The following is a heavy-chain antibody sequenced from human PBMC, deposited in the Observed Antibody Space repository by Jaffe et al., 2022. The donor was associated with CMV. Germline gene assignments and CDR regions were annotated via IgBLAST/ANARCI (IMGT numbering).Heavy chain of an antibody. Sequence: EVQLLESGGGLVQPGGSLRLSCAASGFTFSSYAMSWVRQAPGKGLEWVSAISGSGGSTYYADSVKGRFTISRDNSKNTLYLQMNSLRAEDTAVYYCAKAEAYCGGDCSTGYYYGMDVWGQGTTVTVSS. J-gene: IGHJ6*02. CDR1: GFTFSSYA. V-gene: IGHV3-23*01. CDR2: ISGSGGST. CDR3: AKAEAYCGGDCSTGYYYGMDV. D-gene: IGHD2-21*02.